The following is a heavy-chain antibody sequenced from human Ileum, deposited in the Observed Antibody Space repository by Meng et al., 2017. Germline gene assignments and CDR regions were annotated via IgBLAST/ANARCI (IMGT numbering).Heavy chain of an antibody. Sequence: QGILVPSGAVVKKPGALVRVCCKASGYTFGRYGICWVRQAPGQGLEWMGWFVNYVDTYPAPKFQGRVTMTTDTHTNTAFMELRSLTSDDTAVYYCASGTPGRSYCDYWGQGTLVTVSS. CDR2: FVNYVDT. D-gene: IGHD2-15*01. CDR1: GYTFGRYG. CDR3: ASGTPGRSYCDY. J-gene: IGHJ4*02. V-gene: IGHV1-18*01.